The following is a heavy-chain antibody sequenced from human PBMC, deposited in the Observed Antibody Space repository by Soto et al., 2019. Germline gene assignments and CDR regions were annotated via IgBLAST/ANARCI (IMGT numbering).Heavy chain of an antibody. CDR2: IIPIFCTA. Sequence: QVQLVQSGAAVKKPGSSVKVSCKASGGTFSSYAISWVRQAPGQGLEWMGGIIPIFCTANYEQKFQGRVPNTADKSTSTAYMELSSLRSEDTAVYYCASRESSSWYIHGMDVWGQGTTVTVSS. D-gene: IGHD6-13*01. CDR3: ASRESSSWYIHGMDV. CDR1: GGTFSSYA. J-gene: IGHJ6*02. V-gene: IGHV1-69*06.